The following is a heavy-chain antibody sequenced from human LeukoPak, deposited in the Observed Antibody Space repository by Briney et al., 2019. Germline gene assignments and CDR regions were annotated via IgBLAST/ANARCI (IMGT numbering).Heavy chain of an antibody. CDR1: GYTFTGYY. V-gene: IGHV1-2*02. J-gene: IGHJ4*02. CDR3: ARGNLVTMVRGVIIQGPYYFDY. CDR2: INPNSGGT. Sequence: ASVKVSCKASGYTFTGYYMHWVRQAPGQGLEWMGWINPNSGGTNYAQKFQGRVTMTRDTSISTAYMELSRLRSDDTAVYYCARGNLVTMVRGVIIQGPYYFDYWGQGTLVTVSS. D-gene: IGHD3-10*01.